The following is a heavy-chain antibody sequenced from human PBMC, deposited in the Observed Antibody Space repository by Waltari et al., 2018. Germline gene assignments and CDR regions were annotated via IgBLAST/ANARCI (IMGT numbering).Heavy chain of an antibody. CDR2: IWFDHKP. D-gene: IGHD3-3*01. CDR1: GFNLNAFG. J-gene: IGHJ5*02. CDR3: ARDPALEPDR. V-gene: IGHV3-33*01. Sequence: QVQLVESGGDMVQPGGSLRLSCTASGFNLNAFGVHWARQAPGKGLEWLGIIWFDHKPNHAESVRGRFTISRDNSMNTVYLQMNNLRVEDTAVYFCARDPALEPDRWGQGTLVTVSS.